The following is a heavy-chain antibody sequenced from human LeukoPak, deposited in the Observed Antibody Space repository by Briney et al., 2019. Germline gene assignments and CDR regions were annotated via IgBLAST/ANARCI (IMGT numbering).Heavy chain of an antibody. J-gene: IGHJ4*02. V-gene: IGHV4-39*07. CDR2: IYHSGST. Sequence: SETLSLTCTVSGGSISNSSYYWGWIRQPPGKGLEWIGSIYHSGSTYYNPSLKSRVTISVDTSKNQFSLKLSSVTAADTAVHYCAREGPPSDYWGQGTLVTVSS. CDR3: AREGPPSDY. CDR1: GGSISNSSYY.